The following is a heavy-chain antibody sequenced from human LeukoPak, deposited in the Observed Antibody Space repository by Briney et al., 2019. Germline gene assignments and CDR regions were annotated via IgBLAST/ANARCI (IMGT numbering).Heavy chain of an antibody. V-gene: IGHV3-48*02. J-gene: IGHJ4*02. CDR2: IYRSGTTI. CDR1: GFSFSTYS. Sequence: PGGSLRLSCAASGFSFSTYSMNWVRQAPGKGLERVSYIYRSGTTIYYADSVKGRFTISRDNAKNSLYLQMNSLRDEDTAVYYCARDPHALDYWGQGTLVTVSS. CDR3: ARDPHALDY.